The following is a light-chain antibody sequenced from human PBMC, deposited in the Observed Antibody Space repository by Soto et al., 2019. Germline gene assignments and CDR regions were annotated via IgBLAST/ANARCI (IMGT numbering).Light chain of an antibody. V-gene: IGLV3-21*02. CDR1: DIGSKS. Sequence: SYELTQPTSVSVAPGQTARITCGGNDIGSKSVHWYQQKPGQAPELVVYDVRDRPSGIPERFSGSNSGNTATLTISRVEDGDEAAYYCQVWDSSSDHSVVFGGGTKLTVL. J-gene: IGLJ2*01. CDR2: DVR. CDR3: QVWDSSSDHSVV.